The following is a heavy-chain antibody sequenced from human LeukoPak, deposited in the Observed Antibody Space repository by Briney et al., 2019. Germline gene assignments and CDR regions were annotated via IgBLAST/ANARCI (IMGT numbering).Heavy chain of an antibody. CDR1: GYTFTSYD. J-gene: IGHJ4*02. D-gene: IGHD3-10*01. Sequence: ASVKVSCKASGYTFTSYDISWVRQAPGQGLEWMGWISAYNGNTNYAQKLQGRVTMTTDTSTSTAYMELRSLRSDDTAVYYCARLRRYYGTFDYWGQGTLVTVSS. CDR3: ARLRRYYGTFDY. CDR2: ISAYNGNT. V-gene: IGHV1-18*01.